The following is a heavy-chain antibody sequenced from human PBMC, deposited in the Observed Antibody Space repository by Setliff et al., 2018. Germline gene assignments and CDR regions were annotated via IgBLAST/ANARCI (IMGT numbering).Heavy chain of an antibody. D-gene: IGHD3-3*01. CDR3: TKEASVDFWSGYPYYYYMDV. V-gene: IGHV3-49*04. CDR1: GFTFGDYA. J-gene: IGHJ6*03. CDR2: IRSKAYGGTT. Sequence: GGSLRLSCTASGFTFGDYAMSWVRQAPGKGLEWVGFIRSKAYGGTTEYAASVKGRFTISRDDSKSIAYLQMNSLKTEDTAVYYCTKEASVDFWSGYPYYYYMDVWGKGTTVTVSS.